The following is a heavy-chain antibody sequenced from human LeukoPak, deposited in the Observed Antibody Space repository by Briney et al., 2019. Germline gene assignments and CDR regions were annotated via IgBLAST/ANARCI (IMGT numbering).Heavy chain of an antibody. CDR1: GFTLRTFG. V-gene: IGHV3-33*01. D-gene: IGHD3-22*01. CDR3: ARDHYDSSGQLHAGAHAFDI. CDR2: IWYDGINK. J-gene: IGHJ3*02. Sequence: PGRSLRLSCAASGFTLRTFGMHWVRQAPGKGLEWVAIIWYDGINKYCADSVKGRFTISRDNSKNTLYLQMNSLRAEDTAVYYCARDHYDSSGQLHAGAHAFDIWGQGTMVTVSS.